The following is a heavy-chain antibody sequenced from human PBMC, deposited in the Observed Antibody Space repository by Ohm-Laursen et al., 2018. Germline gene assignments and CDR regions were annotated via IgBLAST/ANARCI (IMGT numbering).Heavy chain of an antibody. CDR3: ARGTGAYDLRYFDY. CDR2: IYYTGST. V-gene: IGHV4-61*01. Sequence: LETLSLTCTVSGGSVSGGSYYWSWIRQPPGKGLEWISYIYYTGSTNYNPSLKSRVTISIDTSKNQFSLKLNSVTAADTAVYYCARGTGAYDLRYFDYWGQGTRVTVSS. CDR1: GGSVSGGSYY. J-gene: IGHJ4*02. D-gene: IGHD5-12*01.